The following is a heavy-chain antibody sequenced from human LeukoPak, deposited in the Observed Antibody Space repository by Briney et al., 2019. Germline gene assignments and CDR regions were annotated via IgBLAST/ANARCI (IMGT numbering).Heavy chain of an antibody. V-gene: IGHV3-23*01. Sequence: GGSLRLSCAASGFAVSTNYLSWVRQAPGKGLEWVSEVRGSGGDTYYADSVKGRFTISRDNSKKMLYLQMSSLRAEDTAVYYCANLGANTRISGDYWGQGTLVTVSS. CDR3: ANLGANTRISGDY. D-gene: IGHD1-14*01. CDR1: GFAVSTNY. CDR2: VRGSGGDT. J-gene: IGHJ4*02.